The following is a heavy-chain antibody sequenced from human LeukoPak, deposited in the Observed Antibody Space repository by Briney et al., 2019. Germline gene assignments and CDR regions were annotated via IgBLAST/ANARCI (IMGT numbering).Heavy chain of an antibody. V-gene: IGHV3-21*01. CDR3: ARGGTTVTENDY. D-gene: IGHD4-17*01. CDR1: GFTFSSYS. J-gene: IGHJ4*02. Sequence: GGSLRLSCAASGFTFSSYSMNWVRQAPGKGLEWVSSISSSSSYIYYADSVKGRFTISRDNAKNSLYLQMNSLRAEDTAVYYCARGGTTVTENDYWGQGTLVAVSS. CDR2: ISSSSSYI.